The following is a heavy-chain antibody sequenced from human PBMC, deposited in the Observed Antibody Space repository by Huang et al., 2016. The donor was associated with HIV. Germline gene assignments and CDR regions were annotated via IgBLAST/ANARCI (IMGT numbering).Heavy chain of an antibody. CDR3: VHRLRYGKWYVDY. CDR1: GFSLTSSGVA. J-gene: IGHJ4*02. V-gene: IGHV2-5*02. Sequence: QITLKESGPTLVKPTQTLTLTCSFSGFSLTSSGVAVGWIRQPPGKALEWLALIYWDNEERFSPSLTTRLTITKDTPKNEVVLTMTNMDPVDTATYYCVHRLRYGKWYVDYWGQGGLVTVSS. D-gene: IGHD6-13*01. CDR2: IYWDNEE.